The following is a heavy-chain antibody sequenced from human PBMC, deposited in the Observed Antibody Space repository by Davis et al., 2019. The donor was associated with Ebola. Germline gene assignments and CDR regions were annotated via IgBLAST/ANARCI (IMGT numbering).Heavy chain of an antibody. V-gene: IGHV3-21*01. CDR1: GFTFSSYS. CDR3: ARALGYCSSTSCSPLAYGMDV. CDR2: ISSSSSYI. D-gene: IGHD2-2*01. Sequence: PGGSLRLSCAASGFTFSSYSMNWVRQAPGKGLEWVSSISSSSSYIYYADSVKGRFTISRDNAKNSLYLQMNSLRAEDTAVYYCARALGYCSSTSCSPLAYGMDVWGQGTTVTVSS. J-gene: IGHJ6*02.